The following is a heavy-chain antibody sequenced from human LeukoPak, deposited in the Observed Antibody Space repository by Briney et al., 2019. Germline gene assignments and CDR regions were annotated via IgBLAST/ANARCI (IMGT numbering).Heavy chain of an antibody. CDR3: ARDKLGYSSGWYDFDY. Sequence: GGSLRLSCAASGFAFSSYSMTWVRQAPGKGLEWVSYISSSSSTIYYADSVKGRFTISRDNAKNSLYLQMNSLRAEDTAVYYCARDKLGYSSGWYDFDYWGQGTLVTVSS. J-gene: IGHJ4*02. CDR2: ISSSSSTI. V-gene: IGHV3-48*01. CDR1: GFAFSSYS. D-gene: IGHD6-19*01.